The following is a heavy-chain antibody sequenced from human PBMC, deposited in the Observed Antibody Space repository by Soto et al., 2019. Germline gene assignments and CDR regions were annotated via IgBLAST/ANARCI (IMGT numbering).Heavy chain of an antibody. CDR3: AARSYSSSWYYYYYYMDV. J-gene: IGHJ6*03. V-gene: IGHV1-8*01. CDR1: GYTFTSYD. CDR2: MNPNSGNT. D-gene: IGHD6-13*01. Sequence: ASVKVSCKASGYTFTSYDINWVRQATGQGLEWMGWMNPNSGNTGYAQKFQGRVTMTRNTSISTAYMELSSLRSEDTAVYYCAARSYSSSWYYYYYYMDVCGKGTTVTVSS.